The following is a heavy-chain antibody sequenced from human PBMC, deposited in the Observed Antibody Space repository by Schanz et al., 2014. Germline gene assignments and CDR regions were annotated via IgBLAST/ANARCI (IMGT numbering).Heavy chain of an antibody. J-gene: IGHJ4*02. D-gene: IGHD3-10*01. CDR2: VSGGGGST. V-gene: IGHV3-23*01. Sequence: EVQLLESGGGPVEPGGSLRLSCAASGFTFSRYAMSWVRQAPGKGLEWVAAVSGGGGSTYYAESVKGRFTISRDNSKNTLYLQMNSLRAEDTAVYYCAKDDVWASGSYYDYWGQGTLVTVSS. CDR3: AKDDVWASGSYYDY. CDR1: GFTFSRYA.